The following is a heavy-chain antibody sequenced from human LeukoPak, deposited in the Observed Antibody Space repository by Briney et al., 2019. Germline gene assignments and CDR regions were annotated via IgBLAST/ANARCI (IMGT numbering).Heavy chain of an antibody. J-gene: IGHJ3*02. CDR1: GGSFSGYY. CDR2: INHSGST. D-gene: IGHD3-22*01. Sequence: SETLSLTCAVYGGSFSGYYWSWIRQPPGKGLEWIGEINHSGSTNYNPSLKSRVTISVDTSKNQFSLKLSSVTAADTAVYYCARGVMHDSSGYPSTFDAFDIWGQGTMVTVSS. CDR3: ARGVMHDSSGYPSTFDAFDI. V-gene: IGHV4-34*01.